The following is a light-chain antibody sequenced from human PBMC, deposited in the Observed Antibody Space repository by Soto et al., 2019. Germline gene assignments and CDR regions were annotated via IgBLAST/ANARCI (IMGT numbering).Light chain of an antibody. CDR1: QSISSY. CDR3: HQRSTWPFT. Sequence: LSPGERATLSCRASQSISSYLAWYQQKPDQAPRLLIYDASNRATGIPARFSGSGSGTDFTLTISCLEPEDFAVYYCHQRSTWPFTFGPGT. V-gene: IGKV3-11*01. J-gene: IGKJ3*01. CDR2: DAS.